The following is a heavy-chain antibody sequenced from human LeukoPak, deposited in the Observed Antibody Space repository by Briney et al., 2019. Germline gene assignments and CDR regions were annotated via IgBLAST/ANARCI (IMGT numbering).Heavy chain of an antibody. CDR3: ARWAHTVTCYDY. J-gene: IGHJ4*02. D-gene: IGHD4-17*01. Sequence: PSETLSLTCAVYGGSFSGYYWSWIRQPPGKGLEWIGEINHSGSTNYNPSLKSRVTISVDTSKNQFSLKLSSVTAADTAVYYCARWAHTVTCYDYWGQGTLVTVSS. CDR1: GGSFSGYY. V-gene: IGHV4-34*01. CDR2: INHSGST.